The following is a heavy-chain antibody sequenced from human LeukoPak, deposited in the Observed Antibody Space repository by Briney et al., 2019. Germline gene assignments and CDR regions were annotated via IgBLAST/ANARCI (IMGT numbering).Heavy chain of an antibody. Sequence: ASVKVSCKASGYTFTSYYMHWVRQAPGQGLEWMGWIDPNSGGTSYAQKFQGRVTMTSDTSISTAYMELTRLSFDDTALYYCARPYYYYDSTGLFDYWGQGTLVTVSS. V-gene: IGHV1-2*02. J-gene: IGHJ4*02. D-gene: IGHD3-22*01. CDR3: ARPYYYYDSTGLFDY. CDR1: GYTFTSYY. CDR2: IDPNSGGT.